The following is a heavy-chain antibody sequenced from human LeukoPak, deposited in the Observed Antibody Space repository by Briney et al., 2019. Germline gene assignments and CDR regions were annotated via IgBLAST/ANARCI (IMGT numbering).Heavy chain of an antibody. J-gene: IGHJ4*02. CDR2: INPNNGGT. D-gene: IGHD6-13*01. V-gene: IGHV1-2*02. CDR3: ARDRGSSWFADY. Sequence: ASVKVSCRASRYIFTGYYIHWVRQAPGEGLEWMGWINPNNGGTKYAQKFQGRVTMTSDTSISTAYMQLSRLKSDDTAMYYCARDRGSSWFADYWGQGTLVTVSS. CDR1: RYIFTGYY.